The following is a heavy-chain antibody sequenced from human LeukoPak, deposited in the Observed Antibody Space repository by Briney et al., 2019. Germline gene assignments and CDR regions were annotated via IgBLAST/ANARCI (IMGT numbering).Heavy chain of an antibody. V-gene: IGHV3-23*01. CDR2: ISGSGGST. CDR1: GFTFSSYA. D-gene: IGHD3-16*01. CDR3: AKYIKGDSYQGLDY. J-gene: IGHJ4*02. Sequence: PGGSLRLSCAASGFTFSSYAMSWVREAPGERLEWVSAISGSGGSTCYADSVKGRFTISRDNSKNTLYLQMNSLRAEDTAEYYCAKYIKGDSYQGLDYWGQGALVTVSS.